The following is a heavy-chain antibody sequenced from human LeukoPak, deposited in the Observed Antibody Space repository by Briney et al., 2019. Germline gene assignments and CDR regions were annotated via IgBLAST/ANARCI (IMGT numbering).Heavy chain of an antibody. Sequence: GGSRRLSCAASGFNFNKYDMTWARQAPGKGLEWVSTITGRSDKTYYTDSVKGRFVTSRDNSKDTLYLQMNSLRAEDTALYYCAKGGWLDDLGQGALVTVSS. CDR2: ITGRSDKT. CDR3: AKGGWLDD. CDR1: GFNFNKYD. J-gene: IGHJ4*02. D-gene: IGHD6-19*01. V-gene: IGHV3-23*01.